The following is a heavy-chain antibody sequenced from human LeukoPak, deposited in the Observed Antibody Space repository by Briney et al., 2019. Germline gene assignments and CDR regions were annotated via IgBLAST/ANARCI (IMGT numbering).Heavy chain of an antibody. CDR3: ARHGTSGTNLNWFDP. J-gene: IGHJ5*02. CDR1: GGSFSGYY. V-gene: IGHV4-34*01. CDR2: INHSGST. Sequence: SETLSLTCAVYGGSFSGYYWNWIRQPPGKGLEWIGEINHSGSTNYNPSLKSRVTISVDTSKNQFSLKLSSVTAADTAVYYCARHGTSGTNLNWFDPWGQGTLVTVSS. D-gene: IGHD1-1*01.